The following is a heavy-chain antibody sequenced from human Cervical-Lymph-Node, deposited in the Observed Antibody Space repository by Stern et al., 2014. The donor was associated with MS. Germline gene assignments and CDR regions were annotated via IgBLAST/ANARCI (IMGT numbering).Heavy chain of an antibody. V-gene: IGHV2-70*04. J-gene: IGHJ4*02. D-gene: IGHD3-3*01. CDR2: IDWDDDK. CDR3: ARSPPYYEFWNDYYYFDY. Sequence: QITLKESGPALVKPTQTLTLTCTFSGFSLSTSGMRVSWIRQPPGKALEWLARIDWDDDKFYSTSLKTRLPLSKDTSKNQVVLTMTNMDPVDTATYYCARSPPYYEFWNDYYYFDYWGQGTLVAVSS. CDR1: GFSLSTSGMR.